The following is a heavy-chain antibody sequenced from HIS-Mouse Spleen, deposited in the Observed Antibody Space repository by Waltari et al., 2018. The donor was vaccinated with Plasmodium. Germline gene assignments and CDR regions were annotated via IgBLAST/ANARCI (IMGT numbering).Heavy chain of an antibody. J-gene: IGHJ4*02. CDR3: ARLVVVASKDSY. CDR1: GGSFSGYY. Sequence: QVQLQQWGAGLLKPSETLSLTCAVYGGSFSGYYWSWIRQPPGQGLEWIGEINQSGSTNDTPSLKRRVTISVDTSKNQFSLKLSSVTAAETAVYYCARLVVVASKDSYWGQGTLVTVSS. CDR2: INQSGST. D-gene: IGHD2-15*01. V-gene: IGHV4-34*01.